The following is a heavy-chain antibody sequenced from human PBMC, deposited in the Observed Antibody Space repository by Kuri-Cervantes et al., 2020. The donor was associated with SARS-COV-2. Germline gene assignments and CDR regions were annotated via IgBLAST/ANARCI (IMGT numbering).Heavy chain of an antibody. Sequence: LSLTCAASGFTFSSYGMHWVRQAPGKGLEWVAVIWYDGSNKYYADSVKGRFTISRDNSKNTLYLQMNSLRAEDTAVYYCARDELELHDDAFDIWGQGTMVTVSS. V-gene: IGHV3-33*01. CDR3: ARDELELHDDAFDI. J-gene: IGHJ3*02. CDR2: IWYDGSNK. D-gene: IGHD1-7*01. CDR1: GFTFSSYG.